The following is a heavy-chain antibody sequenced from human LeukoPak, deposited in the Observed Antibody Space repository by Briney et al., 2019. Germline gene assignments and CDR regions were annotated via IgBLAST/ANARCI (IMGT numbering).Heavy chain of an antibody. CDR1: GGSISSGGYY. V-gene: IGHV4-31*03. J-gene: IGHJ4*02. CDR2: IYYSGST. D-gene: IGHD2-15*01. CDR3: ARASRYCSGGSCYVPGFDY. Sequence: PSQTLSLTCTVSGGSISSGGYYWSWIRQHPGKGLEWIGYIYYSGSTNYNPSLKSRVTMSVDTSKNQFSLKLSSVTAADTAVYYCARASRYCSGGSCYVPGFDYWGQGTLVTVSS.